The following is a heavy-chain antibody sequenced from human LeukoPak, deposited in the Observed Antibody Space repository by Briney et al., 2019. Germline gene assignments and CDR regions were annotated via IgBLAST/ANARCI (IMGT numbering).Heavy chain of an antibody. D-gene: IGHD1-26*01. J-gene: IGHJ4*02. CDR1: GFTFSDYY. CDR2: ISSSSYT. Sequence: PGGSLRLSCAASGFTFSDYYMSWIRQAPGKGLEWVSYISSSSYTNYADSVKGRFTISRDNAKNSLYLQMNSLRAEDTSVYYCARDRNTGSSYENLFEYWGQGSLVTVSS. V-gene: IGHV3-11*06. CDR3: ARDRNTGSSYENLFEY.